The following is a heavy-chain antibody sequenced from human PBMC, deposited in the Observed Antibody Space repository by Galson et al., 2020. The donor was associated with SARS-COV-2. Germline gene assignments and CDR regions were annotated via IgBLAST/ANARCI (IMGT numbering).Heavy chain of an antibody. CDR2: IDPSDSYT. CDR1: GYSFTSYW. V-gene: IGHV5-10-1*01. D-gene: IGHD2-15*01. J-gene: IGHJ5*02. Sequence: KIGESLKISCKGSGYSFTSYWISWVRQMPGKGLEWMGRIDPSDSYTNYSPSFQGHVTISADKSISTAYLQWSSLKASDTAMYYCARNPVYCSGGSCYIWFDPWGHGTLVTVSS. CDR3: ARNPVYCSGGSCYIWFDP.